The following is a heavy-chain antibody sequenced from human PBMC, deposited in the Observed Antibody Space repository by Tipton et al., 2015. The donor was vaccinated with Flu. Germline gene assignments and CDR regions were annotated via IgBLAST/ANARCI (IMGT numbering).Heavy chain of an antibody. D-gene: IGHD3-10*01. CDR3: ASGRQWFGELSSESMDV. Sequence: QSGPEVKKPGSSVKVSCKVSGGTFSSYAISWVRQAPGQGFEWMGRIIPIFGSTNYAQNFQGRVTITADKSTSTAYMELRSLRSGDTAVYYCASGRQWFGELSSESMDVWGKGTTVTVSS. V-gene: IGHV1-69*06. CDR1: GGTFSSYA. CDR2: IIPIFGST. J-gene: IGHJ6*03.